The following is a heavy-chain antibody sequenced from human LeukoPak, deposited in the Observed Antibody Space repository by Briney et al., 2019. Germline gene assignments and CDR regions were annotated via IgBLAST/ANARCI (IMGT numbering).Heavy chain of an antibody. CDR1: GYTFTSYY. D-gene: IGHD2-2*01. V-gene: IGHV1-69*04. CDR3: ARDLGYCSSTSCYYYYYGMDV. J-gene: IGHJ6*02. Sequence: ASVKVSCKASGYTFTSYYMHWVRQAPGQGLEWMGRIIPILGIANYAQKFQGRVTITADKSTSTAYMELSSLRSEDTAVYYCARDLGYCSSTSCYYYYYGMDVWGQGTTVTVSS. CDR2: IIPILGIA.